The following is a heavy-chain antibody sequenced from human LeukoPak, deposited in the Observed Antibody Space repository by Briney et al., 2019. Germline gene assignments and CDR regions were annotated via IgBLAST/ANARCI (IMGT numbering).Heavy chain of an antibody. D-gene: IGHD6-13*01. CDR3: ARGSPLGIAAAGYRVY. Sequence: PGGSLRLSCAASGFTFSSYGMHWVRQAPGKGLEWVAFIRYDGSNKYYADSVKGRFTISRDNSKNTLYLQMNSLRAEDTAVYYCARGSPLGIAAAGYRVYWGQGTLVTVSS. V-gene: IGHV3-30*02. CDR2: IRYDGSNK. CDR1: GFTFSSYG. J-gene: IGHJ4*02.